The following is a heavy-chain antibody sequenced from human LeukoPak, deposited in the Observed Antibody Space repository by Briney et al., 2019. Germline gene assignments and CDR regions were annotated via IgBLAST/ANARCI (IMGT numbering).Heavy chain of an antibody. CDR2: INSDGSST. D-gene: IGHD6-13*01. CDR1: GFTFSSYW. Sequence: GGSLRLSCAASGFTFSSYWMHWVRQAPGKGLVWVSRINSDGSSTSYADSVKGRFTISRDNAKNTLYLQMNSLRAEDMAVYYCARDRSSSWYWFDPWGQGTLVTVSS. J-gene: IGHJ5*02. CDR3: ARDRSSSWYWFDP. V-gene: IGHV3-74*01.